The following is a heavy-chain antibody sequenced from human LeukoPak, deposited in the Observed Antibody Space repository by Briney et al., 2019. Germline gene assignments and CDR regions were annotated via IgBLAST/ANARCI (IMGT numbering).Heavy chain of an antibody. Sequence: GGSLTLSCAASGFTFSYHIINWVRQAPGKGLEWISYISGDSSTRYYADFVKGRFTISRDNAKNSLDLQMNSLRAEDTAIYYCAREFCDTINCPKRWFNAWGQGTLVTVSS. V-gene: IGHV3-48*04. CDR3: AREFCDTINCPKRWFNA. D-gene: IGHD1-1*01. CDR1: GFTFSYHI. CDR2: ISGDSSTR. J-gene: IGHJ5*02.